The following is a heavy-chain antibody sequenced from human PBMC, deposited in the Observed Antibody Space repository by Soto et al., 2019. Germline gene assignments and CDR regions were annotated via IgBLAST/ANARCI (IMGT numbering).Heavy chain of an antibody. J-gene: IGHJ3*02. CDR3: ARVVAGSDAFDI. CDR1: GFTFSSYD. CDR2: IGTAGDT. D-gene: IGHD6-19*01. Sequence: GGSLRLSCAASGFTFSSYDMHWVRQATGKGLEWVSAIGTAGDTYYPGSVKGRFTISRENAKNSLYLQMNSLRAGDTAMYYCARVVAGSDAFDIWGQGTMVTVSS. V-gene: IGHV3-13*01.